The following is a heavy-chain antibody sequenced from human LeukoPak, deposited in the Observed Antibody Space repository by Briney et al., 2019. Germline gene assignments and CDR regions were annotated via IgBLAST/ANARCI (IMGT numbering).Heavy chain of an antibody. Sequence: GGSLRLSCAASGFTVSSHYMSWVRQAPGKGLEWVSVIYSGGSTYYADSVKGRFTISRDNSKNTLYLQMNSLRAEDTAVYYCARAPYCGGDCYSGWYFDLWGRGTLVTVSS. CDR1: GFTVSSHY. CDR2: IYSGGST. V-gene: IGHV3-53*01. D-gene: IGHD2-21*02. CDR3: ARAPYCGGDCYSGWYFDL. J-gene: IGHJ2*01.